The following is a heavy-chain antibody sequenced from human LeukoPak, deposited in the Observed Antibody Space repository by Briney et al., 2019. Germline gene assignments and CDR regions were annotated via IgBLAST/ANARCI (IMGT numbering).Heavy chain of an antibody. CDR2: ISGSGGSM. J-gene: IGHJ4*02. D-gene: IGHD3-16*01. V-gene: IGHV3-23*01. CDR3: AKVLYVGRGSRIDY. CDR1: GFTFGDYV. Sequence: GGSLRLSCTASGFTFGDYVMSWVRQAPGKGLEWVSVISGSGGSMYYADSVKGRFTISRDNSKNTLNLQMNSLRAEDTAVYYCAKVLYVGRGSRIDYWGQGTLVTVSS.